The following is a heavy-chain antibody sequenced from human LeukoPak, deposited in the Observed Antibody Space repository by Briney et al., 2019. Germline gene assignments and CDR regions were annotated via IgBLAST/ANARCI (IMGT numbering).Heavy chain of an antibody. Sequence: PSETLSLTCAVYGGSFSGYYWSWIRQPPGKGLEWIGEINHSGSTNYNPSLKSQVTISVDTSKNQFSLKLSSVTAADTAVYYCARHHDYYYYYMDVWGKGTTVTISS. V-gene: IGHV4-34*01. CDR1: GGSFSGYY. CDR2: INHSGST. J-gene: IGHJ6*03. CDR3: ARHHDYYYYYMDV.